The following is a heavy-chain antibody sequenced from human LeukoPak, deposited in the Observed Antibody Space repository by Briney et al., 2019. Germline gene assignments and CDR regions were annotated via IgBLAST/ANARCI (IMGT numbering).Heavy chain of an antibody. D-gene: IGHD1-26*01. CDR2: TYYSGTT. V-gene: IGHV4-59*01. Sequence: SETLSFTCTVSGGSISSYYWSWLRQPPGQGLEWIGYTYYSGTTNYNPSLKSRVTISVDTSKDQFSLKLSSVTAADTAVYYCARWTGSYASGFDYWGQGTLVTVSS. CDR3: ARWTGSYASGFDY. J-gene: IGHJ4*02. CDR1: GGSISSYY.